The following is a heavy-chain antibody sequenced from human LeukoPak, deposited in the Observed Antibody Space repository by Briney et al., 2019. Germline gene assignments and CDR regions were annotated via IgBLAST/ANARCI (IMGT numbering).Heavy chain of an antibody. CDR1: GGSISSYY. V-gene: IGHV4-4*07. Sequence: SETLSLTCTVSGGSISSYYWSWIRQPAGKGLEWIGRIYTSGSTNYNPSLKSRVTMSVDTSKNQFSLKLSSVTAADTAVYYCARTYYYDSSGYYYVAFDIWGQGTMVTVSS. D-gene: IGHD3-22*01. CDR3: ARTYYYDSSGYYYVAFDI. CDR2: IYTSGST. J-gene: IGHJ3*02.